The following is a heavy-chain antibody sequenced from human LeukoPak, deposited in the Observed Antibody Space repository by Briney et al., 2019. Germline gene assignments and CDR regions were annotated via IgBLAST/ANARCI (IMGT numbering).Heavy chain of an antibody. Sequence: GGSLRLSCAVSGFTFSSFAMHWVRQAPGKGLEWVAEITHDGSNKYYTDSVKGRFTISRDNAKNSLYLQMNSLRAEDTAVYYCARESMDWFDPWGQGTLVTVSS. CDR3: ARESMDWFDP. D-gene: IGHD2-2*03. CDR1: GFTFSSFA. J-gene: IGHJ5*02. V-gene: IGHV3-30*12. CDR2: ITHDGSNK.